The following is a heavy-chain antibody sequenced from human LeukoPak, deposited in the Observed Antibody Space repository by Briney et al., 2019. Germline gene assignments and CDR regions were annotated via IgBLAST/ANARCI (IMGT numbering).Heavy chain of an antibody. J-gene: IGHJ6*03. CDR3: ARVTVAARNYYYYMDV. V-gene: IGHV4-34*01. CDR1: GGSFSGYY. CDR2: INHSGST. D-gene: IGHD6-6*01. Sequence: SETLSLTCAVYGGSFSGYYWSWIRQPPGKVLEWIGEINHSGSTSYNPSLKSRVTISVDTSKNQFSLKLSSVTAADTAVYYCARVTVAARNYYYYMDVWGKGTTVTVSS.